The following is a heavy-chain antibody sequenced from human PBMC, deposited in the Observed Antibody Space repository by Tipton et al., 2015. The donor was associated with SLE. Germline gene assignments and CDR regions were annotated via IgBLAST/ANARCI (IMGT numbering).Heavy chain of an antibody. Sequence: TLSLTCTVSGGSISSSSYYWGWIRQPPGKGLEWIGSIYYSGSTYYNPSLKSRVTISVDTSKNQFSLKLSSVTAADTAVYYCARRNGYSSGWVDFWGQGPLVTVSS. CDR3: ARRNGYSSGWVDF. CDR2: IYYSGST. J-gene: IGHJ4*02. D-gene: IGHD6-19*01. CDR1: GGSISSSSYY. V-gene: IGHV4-39*07.